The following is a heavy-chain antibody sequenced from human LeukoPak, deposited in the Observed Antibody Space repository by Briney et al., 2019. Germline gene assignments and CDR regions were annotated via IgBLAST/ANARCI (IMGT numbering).Heavy chain of an antibody. Sequence: GGSLRLSCAASGFTFSSYAVSWVRQAPGKGLEWVSNISGSGGSTYSADSVKGRFTISRDNSKNTLYLQMNSLRAEDTALYYCAKDRSCTNDICHGDFDYWGQGTLVTVSS. D-gene: IGHD2-8*01. CDR1: GFTFSSYA. CDR3: AKDRSCTNDICHGDFDY. V-gene: IGHV3-23*01. CDR2: ISGSGGST. J-gene: IGHJ4*02.